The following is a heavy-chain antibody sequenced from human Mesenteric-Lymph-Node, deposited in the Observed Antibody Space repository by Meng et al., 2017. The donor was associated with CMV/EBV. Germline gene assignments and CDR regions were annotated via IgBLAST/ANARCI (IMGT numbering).Heavy chain of an antibody. V-gene: IGHV3-30*03. CDR2: ISYPREEV. CDR3: ARDQFRWGSDAFDI. J-gene: IGHJ3*02. CDR1: GFTVSSNF. Sequence: GESLKISCAASGFTVSSNFMTWVRQAPGKGLEWVAVISYPREEVTYSDSVKGRFNVSRDDSENTLYLQMDTLRADDTALYYCARDQFRWGSDAFDIWGQGTVVTVSS. D-gene: IGHD2-21*01.